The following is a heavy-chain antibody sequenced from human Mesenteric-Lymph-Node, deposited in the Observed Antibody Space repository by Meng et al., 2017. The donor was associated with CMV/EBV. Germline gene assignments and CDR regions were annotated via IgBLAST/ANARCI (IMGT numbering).Heavy chain of an antibody. CDR2: IKKASDGGTT. CDR3: TCYYYDHLGS. CDR1: GFSFSGAW. V-gene: IGHV3-15*01. J-gene: IGHJ4*02. D-gene: IGHD3-22*01. Sequence: GESLKISCAASGFSFSGAWMSWVRQPPGKGLEWVGLIKKASDGGTTVYAAPVKGRFTISRDDSKNMLFLQMNSLEIEDTAMYFCTCYYYDHLGSWGQGTPVTVSS.